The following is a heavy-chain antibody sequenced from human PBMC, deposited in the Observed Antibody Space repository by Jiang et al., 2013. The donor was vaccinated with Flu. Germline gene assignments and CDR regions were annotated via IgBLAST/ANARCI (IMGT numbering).Heavy chain of an antibody. J-gene: IGHJ5*02. D-gene: IGHD3-10*01. CDR1: GGSFSGYY. Sequence: LLKPSETLSLTCAIYGGSFSGYYWSWIRQPPGKGLEWIGEINHSGSTNYNPSLKSRITISVDTSKNQFSLKLSSVTAADTAVYYCARGPRDVWFGEYDWFDPWGQGTLVTVSS. V-gene: IGHV4-34*01. CDR3: ARGPRDVWFGEYDWFDP. CDR2: INHSGST.